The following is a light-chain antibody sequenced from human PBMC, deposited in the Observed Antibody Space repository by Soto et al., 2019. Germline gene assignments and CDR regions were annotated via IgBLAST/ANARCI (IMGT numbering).Light chain of an antibody. CDR1: SGSVASNY. J-gene: IGLJ1*01. CDR3: QSYDGSNHV. V-gene: IGLV6-57*04. Sequence: NFMLTQPHSVSESPGKTVTISCTRSSGSVASNYVQWYQQRPGSAPTTVIYEDKQRPSGVPDRFSGSIDSSSNSASLTISGLKTEDEADYYCQSYDGSNHVFGTGTKLTVL. CDR2: EDK.